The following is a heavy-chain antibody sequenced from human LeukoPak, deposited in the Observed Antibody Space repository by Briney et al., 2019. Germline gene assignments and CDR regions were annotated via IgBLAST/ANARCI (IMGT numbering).Heavy chain of an antibody. CDR1: GFTFGSYE. Sequence: RGSLRLSCAASGFTFGSYEMNWVRQAPEKGLEWISYICTITGTTYYADSVKGRFTVSTDDAKRSLYLQMNSLRAEDTAVYYCAKGTPSRTHYYFDYWGQGTLVTVSS. J-gene: IGHJ4*02. CDR3: AKGTPSRTHYYFDY. D-gene: IGHD6-13*01. CDR2: ICTITGTT. V-gene: IGHV3-48*03.